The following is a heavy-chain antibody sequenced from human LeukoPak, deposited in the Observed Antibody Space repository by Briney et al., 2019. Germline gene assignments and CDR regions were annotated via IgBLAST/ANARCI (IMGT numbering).Heavy chain of an antibody. CDR2: IYYSGST. V-gene: IGHV4-59*01. CDR3: ARFMLGGAVDY. CDR1: GGSISSYY. Sequence: SETLSLTRTVSGGSISSYYWSWIRQPPGKGLEWIGYIYYSGSTNYNPSLKSRVTISVDTSKNQFSLKLSSVTAADTAVYYCARFMLGGAVDYWGQGTLVTVSS. J-gene: IGHJ4*02. D-gene: IGHD1-26*01.